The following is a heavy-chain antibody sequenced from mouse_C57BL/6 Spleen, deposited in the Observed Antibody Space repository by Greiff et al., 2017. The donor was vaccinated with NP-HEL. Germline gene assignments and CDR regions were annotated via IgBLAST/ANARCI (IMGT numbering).Heavy chain of an antibody. V-gene: IGHV2-6*03. CDR1: GFSLTSYG. J-gene: IGHJ4*01. Sequence: QVQLKQSGPGLVAPSQSLSITCTVSGFSLTSYGVHWVRQPPGKGLEWLVVIWSDGSTTYNSALKSRLSISKDNSKSQVFLKMNSLQTDDTAMYYCARSPNRRDAMDYWGQGTSVTVSS. CDR2: IWSDGST. D-gene: IGHD2-14*01. CDR3: ARSPNRRDAMDY.